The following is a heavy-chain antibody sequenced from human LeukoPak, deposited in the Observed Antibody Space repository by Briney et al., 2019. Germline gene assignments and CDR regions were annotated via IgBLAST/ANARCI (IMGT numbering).Heavy chain of an antibody. D-gene: IGHD6-6*01. Sequence: SETLSLTCTVSGGSISSSSYYWGWIRQPPGKGLEWIGSIYYSGSTYYNPSLKSRVTISVDTSKNQFSLKLSSVTAADTAVYYCARPLFSSSSLTWFDPWGQGTLVTVSS. CDR1: GGSISSSSYY. CDR2: IYYSGST. CDR3: ARPLFSSSSLTWFDP. V-gene: IGHV4-39*07. J-gene: IGHJ5*02.